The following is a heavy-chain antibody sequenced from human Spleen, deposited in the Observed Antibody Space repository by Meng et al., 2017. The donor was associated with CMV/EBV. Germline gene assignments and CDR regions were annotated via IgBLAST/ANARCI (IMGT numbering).Heavy chain of an antibody. CDR2: ISYSGST. J-gene: IGHJ2*01. Sequence: LSLTCAVYGGSLSGYFWTWIRQPPGKGLEWIGEISYSGSTNYNPSLKSRVAISVDTSKTQFSLKLTSVTAADTAVYFCARELKGTKYFDLWGRGTLVTVSS. CDR1: GGSLSGYF. V-gene: IGHV4-34*01. D-gene: IGHD3-16*01. CDR3: ARELKGTKYFDL.